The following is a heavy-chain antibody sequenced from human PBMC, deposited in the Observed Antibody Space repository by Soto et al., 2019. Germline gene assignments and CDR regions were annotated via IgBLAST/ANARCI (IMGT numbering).Heavy chain of an antibody. CDR1: GYTFTSYY. CDR3: ARAIAVAPGDAFDI. CDR2: INPNSGGT. Sequence: ASVKVSCKASGYTFTSYYIHWVRQAPGQGLEWMGWINPNSGGTNYAQKFQGWVTMTRDTSISTAYMELSRLRSDDTAVYYCARAIAVAPGDAFDIWGQGTMVTVSS. V-gene: IGHV1-2*04. J-gene: IGHJ3*02. D-gene: IGHD6-19*01.